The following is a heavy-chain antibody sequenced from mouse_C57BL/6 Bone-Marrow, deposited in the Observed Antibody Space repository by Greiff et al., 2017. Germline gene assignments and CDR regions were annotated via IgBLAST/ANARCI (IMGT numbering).Heavy chain of an antibody. V-gene: IGHV2-2*01. J-gene: IGHJ3*01. CDR2: IWSGGST. CDR1: GFSLTSYG. CDR3: ARPHYDGFPFAY. Sequence: VQLQQSGPGLVQPSQSLSITCTVSGFSLTSYGVHWVRQSPGKGLEWLGVIWSGGSTDFNAAFISRLSISKDNSKSQVFFKMNSLQADDTAIYYCARPHYDGFPFAYWGQGTLVTVSA. D-gene: IGHD2-3*01.